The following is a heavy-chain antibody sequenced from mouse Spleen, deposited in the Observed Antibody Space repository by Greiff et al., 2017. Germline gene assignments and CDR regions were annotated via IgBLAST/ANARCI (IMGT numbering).Heavy chain of an antibody. CDR2: INPSTGGT. V-gene: IGHV1-42*01. Sequence: VQLKESGPELVKPGASVKISCKASGYSFTGYYMNWVKQSPEKSLEWIGEINPSTGGTTYNQKFKAKATLTVDKSSSTAYMQLKSLTSEDSAVYYCARLRGSSYDAMDYWGQGTSVTVSS. CDR1: GYSFTGYY. J-gene: IGHJ4*01. CDR3: ARLRGSSYDAMDY. D-gene: IGHD1-1*01.